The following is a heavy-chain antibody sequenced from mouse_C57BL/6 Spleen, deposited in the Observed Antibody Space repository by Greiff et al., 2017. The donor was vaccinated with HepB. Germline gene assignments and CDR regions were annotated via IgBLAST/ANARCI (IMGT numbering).Heavy chain of an antibody. D-gene: IGHD2-3*01. J-gene: IGHJ3*01. CDR1: GYAFSSSW. CDR3: ARLYDGSAWFAY. Sequence: VQPQQSGPELVKPGASVKISCKASGYAFSSSWMNWVKQRPGKGLEWIGRIYPGDGDTNYNGKFKGKATLTADKSSSTAYMQLSSLTSEDSAVYFCARLYDGSAWFAYWGQGTLVTVSA. CDR2: IYPGDGDT. V-gene: IGHV1-82*01.